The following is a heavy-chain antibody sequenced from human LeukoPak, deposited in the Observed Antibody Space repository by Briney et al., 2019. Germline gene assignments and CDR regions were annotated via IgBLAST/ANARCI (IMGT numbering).Heavy chain of an antibody. CDR1: GGSFSGYY. D-gene: IGHD3-9*01. Sequence: PSETLSLTCAVHGGSFSGYYWSWIRQPPGKGLEWIGEINHSGSTNYNPSLKSRVTISVDTSKNQFSLKLSPVTAADTAVYYCARRVAYYDILTGPGAIDYWGQGTLVTVSS. J-gene: IGHJ4*02. V-gene: IGHV4-34*01. CDR3: ARRVAYYDILTGPGAIDY. CDR2: INHSGST.